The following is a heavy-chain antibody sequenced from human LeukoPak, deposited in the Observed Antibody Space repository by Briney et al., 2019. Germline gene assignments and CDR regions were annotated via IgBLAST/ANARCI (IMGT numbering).Heavy chain of an antibody. CDR1: GFTFSSYG. CDR3: ARDRGDYSDYSDFFGA. Sequence: GVSLRLSCATSGFTFSSYGFHWVRQAPVKGLEWVAVIWFDGSKRYYADSVKGRITISRDDSKNTVYLQMDSLRAEDTAMYYCARDRGDYSDYSDFFGAWGQGILVTVSS. D-gene: IGHD4-11*01. V-gene: IGHV3-33*01. CDR2: IWFDGSKR. J-gene: IGHJ4*02.